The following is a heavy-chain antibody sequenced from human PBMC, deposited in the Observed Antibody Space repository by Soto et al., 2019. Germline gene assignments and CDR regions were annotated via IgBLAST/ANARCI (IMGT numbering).Heavy chain of an antibody. CDR1: GSYITSGDYH. D-gene: IGHD2-8*01. J-gene: IGHJ4*02. V-gene: IGHV4-30-4*01. CDR3: AGFGVGDRDDK. Sequence: QVRLQESGPGLVKASQTLSLTCSVSGSYITSGDYHWTWIRQAPGKGLEWIGYISHSETTYYSPDLKNRIITSSDFSMNQFSLRLNSVTAADTAVYFCAGFGVGDRDDKWGQGTLVTVSS. CDR2: ISHSETT.